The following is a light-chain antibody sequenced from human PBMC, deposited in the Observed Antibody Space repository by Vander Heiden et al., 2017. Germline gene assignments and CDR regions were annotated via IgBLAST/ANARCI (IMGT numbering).Light chain of an antibody. CDR1: SSNIGNNA. CDR3: AAWDDSLNGWV. CDR2: YDD. J-gene: IGLJ3*02. V-gene: IGLV1-36*01. Sequence: QSVLTQPPSVSEAPRQRVTISCSGSSSNIGNNAVHWYQQLPGKAPKLLIYYDDLLPSGVSDRFSGSKSGTSASLAISGLQSEDEADYYCAAWDDSLNGWVFGRRDQADRP.